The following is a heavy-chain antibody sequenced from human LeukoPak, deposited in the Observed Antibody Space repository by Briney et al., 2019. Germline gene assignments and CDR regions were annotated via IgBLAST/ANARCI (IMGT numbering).Heavy chain of an antibody. CDR1: GGSISSSSYS. CDR3: ASWTVAGISEIDY. Sequence: SETLSLTCTVSGGSISSSSYSWGWIRQPPGKGLEWIGSIYYSGSTYYNPSLKSRVTISVDTSKNQFSLKLSSVTAADTAVYYCASWTVAGISEIDYWGQGTLVTVSS. D-gene: IGHD6-19*01. V-gene: IGHV4-39*01. CDR2: IYYSGST. J-gene: IGHJ4*02.